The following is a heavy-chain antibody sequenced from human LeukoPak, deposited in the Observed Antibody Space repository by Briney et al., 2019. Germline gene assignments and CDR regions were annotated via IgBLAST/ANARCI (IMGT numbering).Heavy chain of an antibody. CDR1: GFTFRNFA. D-gene: IGHD3-22*01. J-gene: IGHJ4*02. Sequence: GGSLRLSCAASGFTFRNFAMHWVRQAPGKGLQYVGTISNDGGTTYYGDSVKGRFTFSRDNSKNMLYLQMGSLRADDTALYYCATRDRGGYMGDGYWGQGTLVTVSS. V-gene: IGHV3-64*02. CDR3: ATRDRGGYMGDGY. CDR2: ISNDGGTT.